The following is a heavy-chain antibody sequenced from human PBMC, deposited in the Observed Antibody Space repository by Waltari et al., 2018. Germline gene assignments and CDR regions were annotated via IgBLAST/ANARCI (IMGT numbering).Heavy chain of an antibody. V-gene: IGHV4-59*01. Sequence: QVQLQESGPGLVKPSETLSLTCTVSGGSISSYYWSWIRQPPGKGLEWIGYIYYSGSTNYTPSLKSRVTISVDTSKNQFSLKLSSVTAADTAVYYCASFYGSGRPFDYWGQGTLVTVSS. D-gene: IGHD3-10*01. CDR3: ASFYGSGRPFDY. CDR2: IYYSGST. CDR1: GGSISSYY. J-gene: IGHJ4*02.